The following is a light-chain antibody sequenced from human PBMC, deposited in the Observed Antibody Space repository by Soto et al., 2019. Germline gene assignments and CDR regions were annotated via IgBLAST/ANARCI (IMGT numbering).Light chain of an antibody. J-gene: IGKJ5*01. CDR1: QSVSGN. CDR2: GAS. CDR3: QQYNNWFSIT. V-gene: IGKV3-15*01. Sequence: EIVMTQSPATLFVSAGERATLSCRASQSVSGNLAWYQQKPGQAPRLLIYGASTRANGIPARFSGSGSGTEFTLTISSLQSEDFAVYYCQQYNNWFSITFGQGTRLEIK.